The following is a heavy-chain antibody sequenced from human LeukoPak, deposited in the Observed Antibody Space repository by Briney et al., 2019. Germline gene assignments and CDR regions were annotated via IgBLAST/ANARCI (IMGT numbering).Heavy chain of an antibody. CDR1: GGTFSSYA. Sequence: GASVKVSCKASGGTFSSYAISWVRQAPGQGLEWMGGIIPIFGTANYAQKFLGRVTITADESTSTAYMVLSSLRSEDTAVYYCARDHYDFWSGSQGDNWFDPWGQGTLVTVSS. CDR3: ARDHYDFWSGSQGDNWFDP. D-gene: IGHD3-3*01. J-gene: IGHJ5*02. V-gene: IGHV1-69*01. CDR2: IIPIFGTA.